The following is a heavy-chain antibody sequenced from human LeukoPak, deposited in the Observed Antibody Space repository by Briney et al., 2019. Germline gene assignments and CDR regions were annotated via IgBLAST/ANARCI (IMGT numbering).Heavy chain of an antibody. V-gene: IGHV3-23*01. CDR3: AKSQYTGNYHFDN. Sequence: PGGSLRLSCAASGFTFSSYAMSWVRQVPGKGLERASGINTGGVHTYYADSVKGRFSISRDDSKSTLFLQMSDLRAEDTAIYYCAKSQYTGNYHFDNWGQGTLVTVSS. D-gene: IGHD1-1*01. CDR1: GFTFSSYA. J-gene: IGHJ4*02. CDR2: INTGGVHT.